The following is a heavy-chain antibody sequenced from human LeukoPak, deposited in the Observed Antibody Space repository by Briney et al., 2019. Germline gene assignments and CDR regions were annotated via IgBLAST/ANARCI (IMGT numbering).Heavy chain of an antibody. V-gene: IGHV3-7*01. CDR2: IKDDGSQS. CDR3: VRDGSGGWHFDC. J-gene: IGHJ4*02. CDR1: GFTFSNFW. D-gene: IGHD6-19*01. Sequence: GGSLRLSCVVSGFTFSNFWMSWVRQAPGKGLEWVANIKDDGSQSYSVDSVRGRFTMYRDNAENALSLQMNSLRAEDTAVYYCVRDGSGGWHFDCWGQGVLVTVSS.